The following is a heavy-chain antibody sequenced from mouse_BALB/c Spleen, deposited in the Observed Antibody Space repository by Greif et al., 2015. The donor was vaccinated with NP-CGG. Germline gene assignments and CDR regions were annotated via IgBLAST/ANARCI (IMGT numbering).Heavy chain of an antibody. CDR1: GFTFSSYG. CDR3: ARHDGNYPFAY. J-gene: IGHJ3*01. CDR2: ISSGGSYT. V-gene: IGHV5-6*01. D-gene: IGHD2-1*01. Sequence: EVKLMESGGDLVKPGGSLKLSCAASGFTFSSYGMSWVRQTPDKRLEWVATISSGGSYTYYPDSVKGRFTISRDNAKNTLYLQMSSLKSEDTAMYYCARHDGNYPFAYWGQGTLVTVSA.